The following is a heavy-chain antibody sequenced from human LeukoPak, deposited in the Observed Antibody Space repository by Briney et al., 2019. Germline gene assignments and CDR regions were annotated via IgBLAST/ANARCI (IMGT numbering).Heavy chain of an antibody. CDR1: GYTFTGYY. J-gene: IGHJ4*02. V-gene: IGHV1-2*02. CDR2: INPNTGGT. Sequence: ASVKASCKTSGYTFTGYYMHWVRQAPGQGLEWMGWINPNTGGTNFAQRFQGRVTMTEDMSTSTAYMELNRLTSDDTAVYYCARENALDYWGQGTLVTVSS. CDR3: ARENALDY. D-gene: IGHD3-3*02.